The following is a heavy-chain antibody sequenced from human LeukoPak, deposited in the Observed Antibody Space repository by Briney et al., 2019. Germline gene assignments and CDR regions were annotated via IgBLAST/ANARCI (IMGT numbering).Heavy chain of an antibody. V-gene: IGHV1-2*02. Sequence: ASVKVSCKASGYTFTGYYIHWVRQAPGQGLEWMGWINPNSGGTNYAQKFQGRVTMTRDTSTSTVYMELSSLRSEDTAVYYCARRVGATSDYWGQGTLVTVSS. CDR3: ARRVGATSDY. CDR1: GYTFTGYY. D-gene: IGHD1-26*01. CDR2: INPNSGGT. J-gene: IGHJ4*02.